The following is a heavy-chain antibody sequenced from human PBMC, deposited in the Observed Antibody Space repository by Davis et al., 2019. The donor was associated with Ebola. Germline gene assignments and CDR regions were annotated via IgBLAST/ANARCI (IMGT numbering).Heavy chain of an antibody. V-gene: IGHV3-49*04. CDR2: IRSKAYGGTT. D-gene: IGHD1-26*01. CDR1: GFTFGDYA. Sequence: PGGSLRLSCTASGFTFGDYAMSWVRQAPGKGLEWVGFIRSKAYGGTTEYAASVKGRFTISRDDSKSIAYLQMNSLKTEDTAVYYCTTFIVGATGDAFDIWGQGTMVTVSS. J-gene: IGHJ3*02. CDR3: TTFIVGATGDAFDI.